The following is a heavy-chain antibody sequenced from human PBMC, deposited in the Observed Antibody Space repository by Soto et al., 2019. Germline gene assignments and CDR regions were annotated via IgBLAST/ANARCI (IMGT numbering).Heavy chain of an antibody. Sequence: GGSLRLSCAASGFTITNNYMTWVRQAPGKGLEWVSLIDSGVDTYYADSVKGRFTLSRDSSKNTLYLQMDSLRTEDTAVYNCARGGSLYYYYGIDVWGQGTTVTFSS. CDR1: GFTITNNY. CDR3: ARGGSLYYYYGIDV. D-gene: IGHD3-16*01. V-gene: IGHV3-53*01. J-gene: IGHJ6*02. CDR2: IDSGVDT.